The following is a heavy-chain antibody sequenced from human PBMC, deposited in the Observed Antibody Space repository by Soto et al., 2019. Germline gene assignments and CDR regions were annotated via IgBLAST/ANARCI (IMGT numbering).Heavy chain of an antibody. CDR2: IYYSGST. Sequence: SETLSLTCTVSGGSISSYYWSWIRQPPGKGLEWIGYIYYSGSTNYNPSLKSRVTISVDTSKNQFSLKLSSVTAADTAVYYCARGGGAPSKLYSGMDVWGQRTTVTVSS. CDR1: GGSISSYY. J-gene: IGHJ6*02. D-gene: IGHD3-16*01. CDR3: ARGGGAPSKLYSGMDV. V-gene: IGHV4-59*01.